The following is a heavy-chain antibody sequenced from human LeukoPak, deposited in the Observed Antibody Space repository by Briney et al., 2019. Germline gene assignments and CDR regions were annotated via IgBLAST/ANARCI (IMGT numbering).Heavy chain of an antibody. D-gene: IGHD3-10*01. CDR3: AKGRGARYFDL. CDR2: IWYDGSNK. Sequence: PGGSLRLSCAASGFTFSSYGMHWVRQAPGKGLEWVAVIWYDGSNKYYADSVKGRFTISRDNSKNTLYLQMNSLRAEDTAVYYCAKGRGARYFDLWGRGTLVTVSS. J-gene: IGHJ2*01. V-gene: IGHV3-33*06. CDR1: GFTFSSYG.